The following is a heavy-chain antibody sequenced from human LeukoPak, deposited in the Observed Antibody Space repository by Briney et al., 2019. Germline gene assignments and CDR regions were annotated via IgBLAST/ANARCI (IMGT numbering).Heavy chain of an antibody. CDR1: GFTFSNYW. V-gene: IGHV3-74*01. CDR2: INDAGRDI. CDR3: TRIRVGAHQLEY. Sequence: GGSLRLSCAASGFTFSNYWMNWVRQAPGQGLVWLSRINDAGRDISYADSVKGRSTSSRDNAKNTLYLQMNSLRAEDTAVYYCTRIRVGAHQLEYWGQGTLVTVSS. J-gene: IGHJ4*02. D-gene: IGHD1-26*01.